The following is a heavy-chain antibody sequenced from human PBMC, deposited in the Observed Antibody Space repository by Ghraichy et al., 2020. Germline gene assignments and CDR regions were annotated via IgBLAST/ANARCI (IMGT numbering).Heavy chain of an antibody. CDR1: GGSFSGYY. J-gene: IGHJ4*02. CDR3: ARSSLDYDSSGYLSHAPPRK. Sequence: SETLSLTCAVYGGSFSGYYWSWIRQPPGKGLEWVGEINHSGSTNYNPSLKSRVTISVDTSKNQFSLKLSSVTAADTAVYYCARSSLDYDSSGYLSHAPPRKWGQGTLVTVSS. CDR2: INHSGST. V-gene: IGHV4-34*01. D-gene: IGHD3-22*01.